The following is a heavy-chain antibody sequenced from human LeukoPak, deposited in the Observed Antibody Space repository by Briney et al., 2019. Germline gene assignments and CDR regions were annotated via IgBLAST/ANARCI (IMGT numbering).Heavy chain of an antibody. D-gene: IGHD1-7*01. CDR3: ARRVISGTTISTFDY. J-gene: IGHJ4*02. CDR2: ISYSGGT. Sequence: PSETLSLTCTVSGGSISRSSYYWGWIRQPPGKGLECIGSISYSGGTYYNPSLKSRVTISVDTSKNQFSLKLSSVTAADTAVYYCARRVISGTTISTFDYWGQGTLVTVSS. V-gene: IGHV4-39*01. CDR1: GGSISRSSYY.